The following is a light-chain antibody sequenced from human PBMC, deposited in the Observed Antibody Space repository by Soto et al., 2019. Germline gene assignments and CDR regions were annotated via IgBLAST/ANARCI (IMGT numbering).Light chain of an antibody. Sequence: EIVMTQSPATLSVSPGERATLSCRASQSVSGTLAWYQQKPGQAPRLLIYGASTRATGIPARFSGSGSGTEFTLTIRSLQSEDFAVYYCQQYNNWPQTFGQGTKVEIK. CDR2: GAS. J-gene: IGKJ1*01. CDR1: QSVSGT. CDR3: QQYNNWPQT. V-gene: IGKV3-15*01.